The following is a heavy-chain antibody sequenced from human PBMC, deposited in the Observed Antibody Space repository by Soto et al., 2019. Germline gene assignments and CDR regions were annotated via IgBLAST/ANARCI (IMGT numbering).Heavy chain of an antibody. CDR1: GYTFTSYG. CDR3: ARDRLGQQLGNWFDP. V-gene: IGHV1-18*01. CDR2: ISAYNGNT. D-gene: IGHD6-13*01. J-gene: IGHJ5*02. Sequence: QVQLVQSAAEVKKPGASVKVSCKASGYTFTSYGISWVRQAPGQGLEWMGWISAYNGNTNYAQKLQGRVTMTTDTSTSTAYMELRSLRSDDTAVYYCARDRLGQQLGNWFDPWGQGTLVTVSS.